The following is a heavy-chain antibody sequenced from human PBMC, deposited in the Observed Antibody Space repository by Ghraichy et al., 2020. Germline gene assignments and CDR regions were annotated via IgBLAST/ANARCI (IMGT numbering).Heavy chain of an antibody. CDR3: AKDMSSSSSWYSEGGNIKGYYGMDV. Sequence: LSLTCAASGFTFDDYAMHWVRQAPGKGLEWVSGISWNSGSIGYADSVKGRFTISRDNAKNSLYLQMNSLRAEDTALYYCAKDMSSSSSWYSEGGNIKGYYGMDVWGQGTTVTVSS. CDR2: ISWNSGSI. D-gene: IGHD6-13*01. CDR1: GFTFDDYA. V-gene: IGHV3-9*01. J-gene: IGHJ6*02.